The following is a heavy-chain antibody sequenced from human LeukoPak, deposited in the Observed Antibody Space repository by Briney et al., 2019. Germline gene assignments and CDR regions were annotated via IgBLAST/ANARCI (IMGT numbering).Heavy chain of an antibody. D-gene: IGHD3-22*01. CDR1: GYAFTRYY. Sequence: ASVKVSCKASGYAFTRYYLDWVRQTPGQGLEWMGMIIPGGGSTSYAQKFQGRVTMTRDTSTSTVYMELSSLRSEDTAVYYCARGPDSSGYPFDYWGQGTLVTVSS. CDR3: ARGPDSSGYPFDY. V-gene: IGHV1-46*01. CDR2: IIPGGGST. J-gene: IGHJ4*02.